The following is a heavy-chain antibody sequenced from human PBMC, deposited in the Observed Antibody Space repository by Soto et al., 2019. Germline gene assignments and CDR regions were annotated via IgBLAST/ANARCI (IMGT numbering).Heavy chain of an antibody. CDR1: GFTVSDYY. D-gene: IGHD2-2*01. Sequence: SLRLSCPASGFTVSDYYMSWIRQPPWKGLEWDSYISSRGSPIYYADSLKGRFTISRDNAKNSLYLQRNSLRAEDTAVYYCATASWPACSTTRCLLYYYYGMDVWGEGTTVTVSS. V-gene: IGHV3-11*01. CDR2: ISSRGSPI. J-gene: IGHJ6*04. CDR3: ATASWPACSTTRCLLYYYYGMDV.